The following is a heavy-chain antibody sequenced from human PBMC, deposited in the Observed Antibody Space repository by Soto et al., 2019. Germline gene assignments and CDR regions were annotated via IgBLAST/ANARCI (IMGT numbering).Heavy chain of an antibody. J-gene: IGHJ6*02. Sequence: GESLKISCKCSGYSFTSYWIGWVRQMPGKGLEWMGIIYPGDSDTRYNPSFQGQVTISADKSISTAYLQWSSLKASDTAMYYCARVYSGSPWFDYYDGMDVWGQGTTVTVSS. D-gene: IGHD1-26*01. CDR3: ARVYSGSPWFDYYDGMDV. V-gene: IGHV5-51*01. CDR1: GYSFTSYW. CDR2: IYPGDSDT.